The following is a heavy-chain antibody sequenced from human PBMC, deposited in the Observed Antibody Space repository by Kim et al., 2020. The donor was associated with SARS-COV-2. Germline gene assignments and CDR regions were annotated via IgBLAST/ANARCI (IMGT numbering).Heavy chain of an antibody. CDR1: GFTFSSYE. D-gene: IGHD6-13*01. V-gene: IGHV3-48*03. Sequence: GGSLRLSCAASGFTFSSYEMNWVRQAPGKGLEWVSYISGTGSTIYYADSVKGRFTISRDNAKNSLYLQMNSLRAEDTAVYYCARAEYSSTWYKQIVYWGQGTLVTVSS. CDR2: ISGTGSTI. J-gene: IGHJ4*02. CDR3: ARAEYSSTWYKQIVY.